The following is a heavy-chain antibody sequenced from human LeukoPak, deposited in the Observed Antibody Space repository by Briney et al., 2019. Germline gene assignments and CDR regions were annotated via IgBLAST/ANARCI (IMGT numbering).Heavy chain of an antibody. CDR3: ARRAGAYSHPYDY. CDR1: GFTLSSYA. J-gene: IGHJ4*02. Sequence: PGGSLRLSCAASGFTLSSYAMSWVRQAPGKGLEWVSAISVSGNTYHADSVKGRFTISRDSSKNTLYLQMNSLRAEDTAVYYCARRAGAYSHPYDYWGQGTLVTVSS. D-gene: IGHD4/OR15-4a*01. CDR2: ISVSGNT. V-gene: IGHV3-23*01.